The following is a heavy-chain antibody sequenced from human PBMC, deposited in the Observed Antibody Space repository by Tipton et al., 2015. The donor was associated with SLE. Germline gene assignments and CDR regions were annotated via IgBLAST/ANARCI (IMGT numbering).Heavy chain of an antibody. J-gene: IGHJ4*02. CDR3: ARRITYGIPFDH. D-gene: IGHD4-17*01. CDR2: MHYSGTT. Sequence: TLSLTCSVSGDSISSSSHLWGRIRQPPGKGLEWIGNMHYSGTTDYNPSLTSRVTISVDTSKNKFSLQLVFVTAADTAVYYCARRITYGIPFDHWGQGILVTISS. V-gene: IGHV4-39*01. CDR1: GDSISSSSHL.